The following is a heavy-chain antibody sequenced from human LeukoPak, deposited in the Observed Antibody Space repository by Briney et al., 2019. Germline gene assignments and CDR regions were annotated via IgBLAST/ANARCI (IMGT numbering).Heavy chain of an antibody. D-gene: IGHD3-16*01. CDR3: ARQTIQTSLGGVPDYFDS. CDR1: GVSISSGHYF. Sequence: SETLSLTCTVSGVSISSGHYFWAWIRQPPGRRLECIASVPLSGSTYYDPPFTGRVTLSVDTSKNQFSLRLNSVTAADTAVYYCARQTIQTSLGGVPDYFDSWGQGTPVTVSS. V-gene: IGHV4-39*07. CDR2: VPLSGST. J-gene: IGHJ4*02.